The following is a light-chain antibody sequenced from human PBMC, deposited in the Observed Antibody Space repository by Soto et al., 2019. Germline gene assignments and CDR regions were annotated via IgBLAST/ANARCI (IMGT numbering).Light chain of an antibody. Sequence: DIQMTQSPSTLSASVGDRVTITCRASQSITNWLAWYQQKPGKAPKLLMYKASSLESGVPSRFRGSGSGTEFTLTISSLQPDDFATYYCQQYSAYWTFGQGTRLEI. CDR2: KAS. CDR3: QQYSAYWT. CDR1: QSITNW. V-gene: IGKV1-5*03. J-gene: IGKJ5*01.